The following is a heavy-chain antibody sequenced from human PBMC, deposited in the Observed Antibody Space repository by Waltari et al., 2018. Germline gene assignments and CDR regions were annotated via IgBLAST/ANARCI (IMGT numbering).Heavy chain of an antibody. Sequence: EVQLVASGGGLAQPGGSLRLSCGASGFTLSGNWMHWVRQAPGQGLVWVSRSKSDGSSTGYADSVKGRFAISRDNAKNTLYLQMNSLRAEDTAVYYCARGSSTYSYDWGQGTLVTVSS. J-gene: IGHJ4*02. V-gene: IGHV3-74*01. CDR2: SKSDGSST. CDR1: GFTLSGNW. D-gene: IGHD5-18*01. CDR3: ARGSSTYSYD.